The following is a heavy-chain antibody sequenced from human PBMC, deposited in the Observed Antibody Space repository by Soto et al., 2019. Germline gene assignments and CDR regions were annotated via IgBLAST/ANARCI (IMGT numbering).Heavy chain of an antibody. J-gene: IGHJ6*02. CDR3: ARDRWIAVADDYYYYGMDV. D-gene: IGHD6-19*01. CDR2: IYHSGST. CDR1: GGSISSSNW. Sequence: QVQLQESGPGLVKPSGTLSLTCAVSGGSISSSNWWSWVRQPPGKGLEWIGEIYHSGSTNYNPSLKSRVTISVDKSKNQFSLKLSSVTAADTAVYYCARDRWIAVADDYYYYGMDVWGQGTTVTVSS. V-gene: IGHV4-4*02.